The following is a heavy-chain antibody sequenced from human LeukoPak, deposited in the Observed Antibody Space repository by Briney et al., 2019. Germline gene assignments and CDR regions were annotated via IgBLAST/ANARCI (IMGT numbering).Heavy chain of an antibody. J-gene: IGHJ2*01. V-gene: IGHV4-38-2*02. D-gene: IGHD3-22*01. CDR2: IYQSGST. Sequence: SETLSLTCTVSGYSISSDYYWAWIWQPPGKGLEWIATIYQSGSTYYNPSLKSRVTISLYTSKNLFFLRLTSVTAADTAVYYCARQKMYYYSSSGFFPWYFDLWGRGTLVAVSS. CDR3: ARQKMYYYSSSGFFPWYFDL. CDR1: GYSISSDYY.